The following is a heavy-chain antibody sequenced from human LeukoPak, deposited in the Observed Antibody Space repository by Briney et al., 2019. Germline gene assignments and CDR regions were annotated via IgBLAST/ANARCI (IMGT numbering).Heavy chain of an antibody. D-gene: IGHD1-1*01. CDR2: ICWNSGSR. J-gene: IGHJ6*03. CDR3: AKGGGGTNYYYMDV. V-gene: IGHV3-9*03. CDR1: GFTFGDYA. Sequence: GGSLRLSCAASGFTFGDYAMHWVRQAPGKGLEWVSGICWNSGSRGYADSVKGRFTISRDNAKNALYLQMNSLRAEDVALSYCAKGGGGTNYYYMDVWGKGTTVTVSS.